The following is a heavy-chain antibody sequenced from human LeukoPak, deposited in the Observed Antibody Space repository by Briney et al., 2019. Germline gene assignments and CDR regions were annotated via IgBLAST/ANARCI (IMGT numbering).Heavy chain of an antibody. J-gene: IGHJ4*02. V-gene: IGHV3-48*04. CDR2: IISSSSTI. CDR1: GFTFSSYS. D-gene: IGHD2-8*01. Sequence: GGSLRLSCTASGFTFSSYSMNWVRQAPGKGLEWVSYIISSSSTIYYADSVKGRFTISRDNAKNSLYLQMNSLRAEDTAIYYCVIAYASSENWRFDYWGQGTLVTVSS. CDR3: VIAYASSENWRFDY.